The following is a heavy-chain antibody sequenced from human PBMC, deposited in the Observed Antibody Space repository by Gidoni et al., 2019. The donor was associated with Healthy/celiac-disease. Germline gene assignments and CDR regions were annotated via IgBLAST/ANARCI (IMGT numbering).Heavy chain of an antibody. CDR2: IYYSGST. V-gene: IGHV4-39*01. CDR3: ARHSRGITMVRGVIITPSFDY. D-gene: IGHD3-10*01. Sequence: QLQLQEPGPGLVKPSATLPPTCTVSGGPISSSSYYWGWIRQPPGKGLRWIGSIYYSGSTYYNPSLKSRVTISVDTSKNQFSLKLSSVTAADTAVYYCARHSRGITMVRGVIITPSFDYWGQGTLVTVSS. CDR1: GGPISSSSYY. J-gene: IGHJ4*02.